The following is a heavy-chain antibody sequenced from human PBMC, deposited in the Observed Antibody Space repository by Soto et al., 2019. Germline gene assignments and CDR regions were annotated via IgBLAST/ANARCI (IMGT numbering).Heavy chain of an antibody. V-gene: IGHV4-34*01. J-gene: IGHJ6*02. CDR3: ARGTVVRGGYHYYYGMDV. CDR1: GGSFSDYY. CDR2: INHSGGT. D-gene: IGHD3-10*01. Sequence: SDTLSLTCAVYGGSFSDYYWSWIRQPPGKGLEWIGEINHSGGTNYNPSLKSRVTISVDTSKNQFSLKLISVTAADTAMFYCARGTVVRGGYHYYYGMDVWGQGTTVTVSS.